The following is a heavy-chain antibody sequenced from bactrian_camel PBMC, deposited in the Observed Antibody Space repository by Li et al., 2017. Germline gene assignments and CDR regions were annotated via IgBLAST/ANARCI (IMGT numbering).Heavy chain of an antibody. CDR2: IDSNGSS. D-gene: IGHD2*01. V-gene: IGHV3S53*01. CDR1: GYRVSTYC. Sequence: HVQLVESGGGLVQPGGSLRLSCAVSGYRVSTYCMGWFRQAPGKEREGVAAIDSNGSSSVARSVKGRFTISQDKAKNTVYLQMNSLKPEDTGMYYCAARFCATWWLQNALSENSCMYWGQGTQVTVS. CDR3: AARFCATWWLQNALSENSCMY. J-gene: IGHJ4*01.